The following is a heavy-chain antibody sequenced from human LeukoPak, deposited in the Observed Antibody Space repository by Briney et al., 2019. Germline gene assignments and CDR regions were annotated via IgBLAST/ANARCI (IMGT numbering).Heavy chain of an antibody. Sequence: SETLSLTCTVSGGSISSYYWSWIRQPPGKGLEWIGYIYYSGSTNYNPSLKSRVTISVDTSKNQFSLKLSSVTAADTAVYYCARDEYCSGGSCYSNAFDIWGQGTMVTVSS. J-gene: IGHJ3*02. CDR1: GGSISSYY. V-gene: IGHV4-59*01. D-gene: IGHD2-15*01. CDR3: ARDEYCSGGSCYSNAFDI. CDR2: IYYSGST.